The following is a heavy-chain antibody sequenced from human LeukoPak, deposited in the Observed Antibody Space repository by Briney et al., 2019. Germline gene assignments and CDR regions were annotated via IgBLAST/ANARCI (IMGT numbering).Heavy chain of an antibody. CDR3: AKDRGTWYYMDV. Sequence: GGSLRLSCAASGFTFRGYGMHWVRQAPGKGLDWVSFISYDGNNKYYVDSVKGRFTISRDNSRSTLYLQMNSLRGEDTAVYYCAKDRGTWYYMDVWGKGTTVTVSS. CDR2: ISYDGNNK. V-gene: IGHV3-30*02. CDR1: GFTFRGYG. J-gene: IGHJ6*03. D-gene: IGHD3-10*01.